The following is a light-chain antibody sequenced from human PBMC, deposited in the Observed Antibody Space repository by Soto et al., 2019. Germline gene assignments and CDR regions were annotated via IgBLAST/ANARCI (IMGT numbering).Light chain of an antibody. CDR2: GAS. Sequence: EIVMTQYPATLSVSPGERATLSCRAIQSVSSTLACYQQKPGQAPRLLIYGASTRATGIPARFSGSGSGTEFTLTISSLQSEDFAVYYCQQYNNWPPCTFGQGTKVEIK. V-gene: IGKV3-15*01. CDR3: QQYNNWPPCT. CDR1: QSVSST. J-gene: IGKJ1*01.